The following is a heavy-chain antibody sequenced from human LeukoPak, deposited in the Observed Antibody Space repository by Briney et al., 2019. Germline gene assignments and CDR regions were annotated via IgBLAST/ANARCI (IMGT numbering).Heavy chain of an antibody. CDR1: GFTFSGYS. V-gene: IGHV3-21*01. D-gene: IGHD3-9*01. CDR3: ARDHDWAIDY. Sequence: GGSLRLSCAASGFTFSGYSMNWVRQAPGKGLEWVSSISSSSSYIYYADSVKGRFTIFRDNAKNSLYLQMNSLRAEDTAVYYCARDHDWAIDYWGQGTLVTVSS. CDR2: ISSSSSYI. J-gene: IGHJ4*02.